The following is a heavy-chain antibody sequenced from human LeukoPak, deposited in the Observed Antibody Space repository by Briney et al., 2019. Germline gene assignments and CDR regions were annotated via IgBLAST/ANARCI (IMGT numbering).Heavy chain of an antibody. Sequence: PSETLSLTCTVFGGSITSYYWSWIRQPPGKGLEWIGYIYYTGSTNYNPSLKSRVTISVDTSKNQFSLKLSSVSAADTAVYYCARVVVAAGSNWFDSWGQGTLVTVSS. V-gene: IGHV4-59*01. D-gene: IGHD2-15*01. CDR1: GGSITSYY. CDR2: IYYTGST. CDR3: ARVVVAAGSNWFDS. J-gene: IGHJ5*01.